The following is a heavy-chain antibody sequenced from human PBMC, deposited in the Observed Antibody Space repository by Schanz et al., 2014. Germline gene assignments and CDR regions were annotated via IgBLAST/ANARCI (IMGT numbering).Heavy chain of an antibody. Sequence: QVQLVDSGGGLVKPGGSLRLSCTASGFPFSDYFMAWVRQAPGKGLEYVSAISHDGYSTYYADSVKGRFTISRDNTKNSLCLQLNSLRADDTAVYYCARNRGSGGQNWYFDLWGRGTLVTVSS. CDR1: GFPFSDYF. CDR3: ARNRGSGGQNWYFDL. D-gene: IGHD1-26*01. CDR2: ISHDGYST. J-gene: IGHJ2*01. V-gene: IGHV3-11*01.